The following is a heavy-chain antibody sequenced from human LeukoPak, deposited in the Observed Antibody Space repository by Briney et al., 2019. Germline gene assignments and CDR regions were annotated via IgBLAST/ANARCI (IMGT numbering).Heavy chain of an antibody. J-gene: IGHJ6*03. D-gene: IGHD3-10*01. CDR3: ASVKSRLFYYYYMDV. V-gene: IGHV1-69*05. CDR1: GGTFSSYA. Sequence: SVKVSCKASGGTFSSYAISWVRQAPGQGLEWMGGIIPIFGTAYYAQKFQGRVTITTDESTSTAYMELSSLRSEDTAVYYCASVKSRLFYYYYMDVWGKGPRSPSP. CDR2: IIPIFGTA.